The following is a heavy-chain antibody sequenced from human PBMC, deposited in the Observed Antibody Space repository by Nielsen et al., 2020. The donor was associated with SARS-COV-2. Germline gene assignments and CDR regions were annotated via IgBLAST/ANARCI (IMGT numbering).Heavy chain of an antibody. J-gene: IGHJ4*02. CDR3: ARHPTRGTTDY. V-gene: IGHV3-7*03. D-gene: IGHD1-7*01. Sequence: VRQAPGKGLESVATIKRDGSEKYYVDSLKGRFTISRDNAKNSLYLQMNSLSAEDTAVYYCARHPTRGTTDYWGQGTLVTVSS. CDR2: IKRDGSEK.